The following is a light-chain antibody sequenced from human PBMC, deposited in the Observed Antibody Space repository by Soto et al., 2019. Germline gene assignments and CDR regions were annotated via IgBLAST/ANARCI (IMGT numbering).Light chain of an antibody. J-gene: IGKJ1*01. CDR2: KAS. Sequence: TLSASVGDRVTITCRASQSISSWLAWYQQKPGKAPKLLINKASSLESGVPSRFSGSGSGTEFTLTISSLQPDDFATYYCQQYKSHRRTFGQGTKVDIK. V-gene: IGKV1-5*03. CDR3: QQYKSHRRT. CDR1: QSISSW.